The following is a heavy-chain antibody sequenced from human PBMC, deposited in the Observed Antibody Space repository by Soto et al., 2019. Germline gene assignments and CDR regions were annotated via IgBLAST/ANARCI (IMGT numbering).Heavy chain of an antibody. D-gene: IGHD1-1*01. J-gene: IGHJ6*02. Sequence: QVQLVESGGGVVQPGRSLRLSCAASGFTFSSYAMHWVRQAPGKGLEWVAVISYDGINKYYADSVKGRFTISRDNSKNTLYLQMNSLRAEDTAVYYCARSPLDTDLYYYYYGMDVWGQGTTVTVSS. V-gene: IGHV3-30-3*01. CDR1: GFTFSSYA. CDR2: ISYDGINK. CDR3: ARSPLDTDLYYYYYGMDV.